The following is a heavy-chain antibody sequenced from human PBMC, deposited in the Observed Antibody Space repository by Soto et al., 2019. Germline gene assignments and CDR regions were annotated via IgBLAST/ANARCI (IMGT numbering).Heavy chain of an antibody. D-gene: IGHD5-18*01. J-gene: IGHJ3*02. Sequence: GGSLRLSCAASGFTFSSYGMHWVRQAPGKGLEWVAVISYDGSNKYYADSVKGRFTISRDNSKNTLYLQMNSLRAEDTAVYYCAKGPQVWTSNAFDIWGQGTMVTVSS. CDR2: ISYDGSNK. V-gene: IGHV3-30*18. CDR1: GFTFSSYG. CDR3: AKGPQVWTSNAFDI.